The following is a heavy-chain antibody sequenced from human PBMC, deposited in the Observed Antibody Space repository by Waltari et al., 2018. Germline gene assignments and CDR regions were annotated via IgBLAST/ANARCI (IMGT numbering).Heavy chain of an antibody. CDR1: GGSFSGYY. CDR3: ARHGRFQWLVPDYFDY. Sequence: QVQLQQWGAGLLKPSETLSLTCAVYGGSFSGYYWSWIRQPPGKGLEWIGEINQSGSTNDNPSLKSRATISVDTSKNQFSLKLSSVTAADTAVDYCARHGRFQWLVPDYFDYWGQGTLVTVSS. J-gene: IGHJ4*02. D-gene: IGHD6-19*01. V-gene: IGHV4-34*04. CDR2: INQSGST.